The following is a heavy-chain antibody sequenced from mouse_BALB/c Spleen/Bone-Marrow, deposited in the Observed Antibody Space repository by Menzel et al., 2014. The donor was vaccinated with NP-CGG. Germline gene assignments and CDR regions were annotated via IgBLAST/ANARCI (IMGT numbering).Heavy chain of an antibody. J-gene: IGHJ4*01. Sequence: LKQSGSELVRPGASVKLSCKASGYTFTSYWMHWVKQRPGQGLEWIGNIYPGSGSTNYDEKFKSKATLTVDTSSSTAYMQLSSLTSEDSAVYYCTRSSYYGSRGYAMDYWGQGTSVTVSS. CDR2: IYPGSGST. D-gene: IGHD1-1*01. CDR1: GYTFTSYW. CDR3: TRSSYYGSRGYAMDY. V-gene: IGHV1S22*01.